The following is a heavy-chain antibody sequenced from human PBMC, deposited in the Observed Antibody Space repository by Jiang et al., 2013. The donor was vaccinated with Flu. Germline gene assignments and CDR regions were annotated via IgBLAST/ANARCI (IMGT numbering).Heavy chain of an antibody. J-gene: IGHJ6*02. Sequence: GAEVKKPGASVKVSCEASGYTFTSYGITWVRQAPGQGLEWMGWISPYNGSTKYAQKLQGRVTVTTDTSTTTAYMELRSLRSDDTAVYYCARDGVATISDYYYYGMDVWGQGTTVTVSS. V-gene: IGHV1-18*01. CDR1: GYTFTSYG. CDR2: ISPYNGST. D-gene: IGHD5-12*01. CDR3: ARDGVATISDYYYYGMDV.